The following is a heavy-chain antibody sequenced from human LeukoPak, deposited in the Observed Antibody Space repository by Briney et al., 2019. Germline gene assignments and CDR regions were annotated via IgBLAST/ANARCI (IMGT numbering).Heavy chain of an antibody. CDR3: ASSTPLTSFDY. CDR2: ISSSGSTI. V-gene: IGHV3-48*04. CDR1: GFTFSSYW. D-gene: IGHD3-10*01. Sequence: GGSLRLSCAASGFTFSSYWMSWVRQAPGKGLEWVSYISSSGSTIYYADSVKGRFTISRDNAKNSLYLQMNSLRAEDTAVYYCASSTPLTSFDYWGQGTLVTVSS. J-gene: IGHJ4*02.